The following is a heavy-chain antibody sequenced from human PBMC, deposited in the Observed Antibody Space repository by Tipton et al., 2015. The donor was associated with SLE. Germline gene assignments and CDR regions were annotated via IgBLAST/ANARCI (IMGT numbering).Heavy chain of an antibody. Sequence: TLSLTCTVSGASISDGAYYWSWTRQHQGKGLEYIGYISHTGNTYSKPSLKSRVVMSLDTSKNQFSLKLSSVTAADTAVYYCAREGGATVTTDYWGQGTLVTVSS. CDR2: ISHTGNT. V-gene: IGHV4-31*03. CDR1: GASISDGAYY. D-gene: IGHD4-11*01. CDR3: AREGGATVTTDY. J-gene: IGHJ4*02.